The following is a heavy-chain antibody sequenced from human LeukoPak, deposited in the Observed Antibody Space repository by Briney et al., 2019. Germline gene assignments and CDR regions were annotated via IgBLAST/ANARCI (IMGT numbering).Heavy chain of an antibody. CDR1: GFTFSSYA. Sequence: PGGSLRLSCAASGFTFSSYAMSWVRQAPGKGLEWVSAISGSGGSTYYADSVKGRFTISRDNSKNTLYLQMNSLRAEDTAVCYCANSGGENCSGGSCYWFDPWGQGTLVTVSS. D-gene: IGHD2-15*01. CDR2: ISGSGGST. J-gene: IGHJ5*02. V-gene: IGHV3-23*01. CDR3: ANSGGENCSGGSCYWFDP.